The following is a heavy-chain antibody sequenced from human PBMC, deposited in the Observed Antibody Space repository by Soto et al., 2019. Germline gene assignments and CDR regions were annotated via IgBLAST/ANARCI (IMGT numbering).Heavy chain of an antibody. Sequence: EVQVLESGGDLVQPGGSLRLSCAASGFTFRSYAMSWVRQAPGKGLEWVSTVSNSGGSTYYADSVKGRFTISRDTSKNTMYLQMNSLRAEDTAIYYCAKAPREGELSLPFDYWGQGTLVTVSS. CDR1: GFTFRSYA. D-gene: IGHD3-16*02. CDR3: AKAPREGELSLPFDY. CDR2: VSNSGGST. V-gene: IGHV3-23*01. J-gene: IGHJ4*02.